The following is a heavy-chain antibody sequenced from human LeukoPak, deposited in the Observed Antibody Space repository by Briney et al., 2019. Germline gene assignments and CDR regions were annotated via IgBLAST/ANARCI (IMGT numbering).Heavy chain of an antibody. D-gene: IGHD3-22*01. CDR2: INHSGST. Sequence: QPSETLSLTCAVYGGTFSGYYWSWIRQPPGKGLEWIGEINHSGSTNYNPSLKSRFTISVDTSKNQFSLKLSSVTAADTAVYYCASRYYYSSGYSNWFDPWGQGTLVTVSP. CDR3: ASRYYYSSGYSNWFDP. J-gene: IGHJ5*02. V-gene: IGHV4-34*01. CDR1: GGTFSGYY.